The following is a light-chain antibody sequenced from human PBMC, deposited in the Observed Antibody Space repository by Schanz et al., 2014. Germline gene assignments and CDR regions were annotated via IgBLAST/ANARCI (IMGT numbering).Light chain of an antibody. CDR2: AAS. CDR1: QSVSSY. J-gene: IGKJ4*01. Sequence: EIVLTQSPATLSLSPGERATLSCRASQSVSSYLAWYQQKPGQAPRLVISAASRRATGIPDRFSGSGSGTDFTLTISSLEPEDFAVYYCQQYYSSPQISFGGGTKVEIK. CDR3: QQYYSSPQIS. V-gene: IGKV3-11*01.